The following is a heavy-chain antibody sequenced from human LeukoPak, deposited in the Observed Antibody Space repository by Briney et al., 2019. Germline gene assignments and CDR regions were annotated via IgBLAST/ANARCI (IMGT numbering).Heavy chain of an antibody. CDR1: GEPFSDYY. CDR2: FSHDGNT. Sequence: PSETLSLTCAVYGEPFSDYYWSWIRQPPEKGLEWIGQFSHDGNTNYNPSLKSRVTLSTDTSKNQFSLRLTSVTTADTAIYYCARRRDWNDVLDPWGQGTPVTVSS. CDR3: ARRRDWNDVLDP. V-gene: IGHV4-34*01. J-gene: IGHJ5*02. D-gene: IGHD1-1*01.